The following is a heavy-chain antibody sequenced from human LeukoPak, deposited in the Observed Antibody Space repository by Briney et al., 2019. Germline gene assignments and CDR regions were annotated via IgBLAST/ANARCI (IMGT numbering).Heavy chain of an antibody. V-gene: IGHV3-48*03. CDR1: GFTFSSYE. CDR3: ARAGRGDDYGDYYFGY. CDR2: ISSSGSTI. Sequence: GGSLRLSCAASGFTFSSYEMNWVRQAPGKGLEWVSYISSSGSTIYYADSVKGRFTISRDNAKNSLYLQMNSLRAEDTAVYYCARAGRGDDYGDYYFGYWGQGTLVTVSS. J-gene: IGHJ4*02. D-gene: IGHD4-17*01.